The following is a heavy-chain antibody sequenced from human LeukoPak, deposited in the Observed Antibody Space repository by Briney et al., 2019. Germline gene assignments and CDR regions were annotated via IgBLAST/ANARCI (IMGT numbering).Heavy chain of an antibody. Sequence: GGSLRLSCAASGITFSSYGMSWVRQAPGKGLEWVSSISSTGGTTYYADSVKGRFTISRDNSKNTLYLQMNSLRAEDTAVYYCARSSDLTGSSAFDIWGQGTMVTVSS. D-gene: IGHD3-9*01. V-gene: IGHV3-23*01. CDR3: ARSSDLTGSSAFDI. CDR2: ISSTGGTT. J-gene: IGHJ3*02. CDR1: GITFSSYG.